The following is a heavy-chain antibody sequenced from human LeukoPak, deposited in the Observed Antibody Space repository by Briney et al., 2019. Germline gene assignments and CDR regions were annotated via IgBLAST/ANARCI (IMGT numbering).Heavy chain of an antibody. CDR3: ARARRGYVRLDY. J-gene: IGHJ4*02. V-gene: IGHV4-59*12. Sequence: PSETLSLTCTVSGDAISIYYWNWIRQSPRKGLEWIGYVHYSGSSNYNPSLKSRVTMSVDTSKNQFSLNLSAATAADTAVYYCARARRGYVRLDYWGQGTLVTVSS. CDR1: GDAISIYY. CDR2: VHYSGSS. D-gene: IGHD5-12*01.